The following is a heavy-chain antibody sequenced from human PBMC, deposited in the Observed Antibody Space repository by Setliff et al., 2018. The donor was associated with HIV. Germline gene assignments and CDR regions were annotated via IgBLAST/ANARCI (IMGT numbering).Heavy chain of an antibody. CDR2: VYHTGST. Sequence: SETLSLTCSVSGGSINRGTYYWTWIRQSAGKGLEWIGNVYHTGSTYYNPSLKSRVTISVDTSKNQFSLKLSSVIAADTAVYYCARHAAGPDGPFDYWGQGTLVTVSS. CDR3: ARHAAGPDGPFDY. CDR1: GGSINRGTYY. V-gene: IGHV4-39*01. J-gene: IGHJ4*02.